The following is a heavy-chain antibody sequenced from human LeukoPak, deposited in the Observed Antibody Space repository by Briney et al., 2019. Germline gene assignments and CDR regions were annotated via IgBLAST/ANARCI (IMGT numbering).Heavy chain of an antibody. CDR2: LHTSGST. V-gene: IGHV4-4*07. Sequence: SETLSLTCTVSGGSISSYYWSWIRQPAGEGLEWIGRLHTSGSTHYNPSLKSRVTMSVDTSKNQFSLKLSSVTAADTAVYYCARVAGTGFDYWGQGTLVTVSS. CDR1: GGSISSYY. J-gene: IGHJ4*02. CDR3: ARVAGTGFDY. D-gene: IGHD6-19*01.